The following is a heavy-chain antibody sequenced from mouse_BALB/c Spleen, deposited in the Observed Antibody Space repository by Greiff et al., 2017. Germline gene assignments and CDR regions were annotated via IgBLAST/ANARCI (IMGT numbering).Heavy chain of an antibody. J-gene: IGHJ3*01. CDR1: GYSITSGYY. Sequence: EVQLQESGPGLVKPSQSLSLTCSVTGYSITSGYYWNWIRQFPGNKLEWMGYISYDGSNNYNPSLKNRISITRDTSKNQFFLKLNSVTTEDTATYYCARENRYDGSWFAYWGQGTLVTVSA. CDR2: ISYDGSN. V-gene: IGHV3-6*02. CDR3: ARENRYDGSWFAY. D-gene: IGHD2-14*01.